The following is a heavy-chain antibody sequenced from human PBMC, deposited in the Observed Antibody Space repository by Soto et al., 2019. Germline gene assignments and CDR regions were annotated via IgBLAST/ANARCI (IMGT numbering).Heavy chain of an antibody. D-gene: IGHD6-19*01. V-gene: IGHV1-8*01. CDR2: MNPNSGNT. CDR1: GYTFTSYD. CDR3: ARAVAVPADFDY. Sequence: ASVKVSCTASGYTFTSYDINWVRQATGQGLEWMGWMNPNSGNTGYAQKFQGRVTMTRNTSISTAYMELSSLRSEDTAVYYCARAVAVPADFDYWGQGTLVTVSS. J-gene: IGHJ4*02.